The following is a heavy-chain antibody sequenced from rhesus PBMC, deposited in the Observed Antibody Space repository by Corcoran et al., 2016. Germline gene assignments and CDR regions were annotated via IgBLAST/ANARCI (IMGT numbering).Heavy chain of an antibody. CDR3: ARTPREYSGYSYRPYWYFDL. CDR1: GLTFSSYG. Sequence: EVQLVESGGGVVQSGGSLRLSCAASGLTFSSYGMHWVRQAPGKGLEWVAVISYYKSKKNYADTLKDLFTIYRDNSKNMLYLQMSNLKLEDTTVYYCARTPREYSGYSYRPYWYFDLWGPGTPITISS. J-gene: IGHJ2*01. V-gene: IGHV3-54*02. CDR2: ISYYKSKK. D-gene: IGHD5-42*01.